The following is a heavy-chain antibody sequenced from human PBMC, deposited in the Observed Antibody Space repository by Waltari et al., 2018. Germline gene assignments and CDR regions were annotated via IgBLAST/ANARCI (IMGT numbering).Heavy chain of an antibody. D-gene: IGHD7-27*01. CDR1: GGSISSYS. CDR3: ARDTLGTYYFDY. V-gene: IGHV4-59*01. J-gene: IGHJ4*02. Sequence: QVQLQESGPGLVKPSGTLSLTFTGSGGSISSYSWSWTRQPPGKGLEWIGYIYYSGSTNYNPSLKSRVTISVDTSKNQFSLKLSSVTAADTAVYYCARDTLGTYYFDYWGQGTLVTVSS. CDR2: IYYSGST.